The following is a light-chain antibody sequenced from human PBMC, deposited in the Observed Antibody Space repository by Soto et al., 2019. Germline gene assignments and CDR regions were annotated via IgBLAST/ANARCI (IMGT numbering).Light chain of an antibody. V-gene: IGKV3-15*01. CDR3: QHYTNWPLT. J-gene: IGKJ4*01. CDR1: HSVDSR. Sequence: EIVMTQSPATLSMSPGDRATLSCRASHSVDSRLAWYQQKSGQSPRLLIYDASNRATGLPARFSGSESGTEFTLTISSLQSEDFAVYYCQHYTNWPLTFGGGTKV. CDR2: DAS.